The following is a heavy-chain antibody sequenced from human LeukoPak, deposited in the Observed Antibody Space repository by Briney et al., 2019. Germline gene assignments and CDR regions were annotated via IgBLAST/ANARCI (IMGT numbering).Heavy chain of an antibody. CDR1: GFTFSNAW. CDR3: TTALSYYYDISGSYSFDY. D-gene: IGHD3-22*01. J-gene: IGHJ4*02. Sequence: GGSLRLSCAASGFTFSNAWMTWVRQAPGKGLEWVGRIKSKTDGGTTDYAAPVKGRFIISRNDSKNTLYLQMNSLKTEDTAVYYCTTALSYYYDISGSYSFDYWGQGTLVTVSS. V-gene: IGHV3-15*01. CDR2: IKSKTDGGTT.